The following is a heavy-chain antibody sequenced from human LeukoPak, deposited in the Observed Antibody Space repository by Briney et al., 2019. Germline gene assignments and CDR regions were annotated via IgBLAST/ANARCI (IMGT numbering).Heavy chain of an antibody. CDR2: IYHSGST. V-gene: IGHV4-4*02. CDR1: GGSISSSNW. D-gene: IGHD3-10*01. Sequence: SGTLSLTCAVSGGSISSSNWWSWVRPPPGKGLEWVGEIYHSGSTNYNPSLKSRVTISVDKSKNQFSLKLSSVTAADTAVYYCARGGSNYGSGSYFSEWFDPWGQGTLVTVSS. CDR3: ARGGSNYGSGSYFSEWFDP. J-gene: IGHJ5*02.